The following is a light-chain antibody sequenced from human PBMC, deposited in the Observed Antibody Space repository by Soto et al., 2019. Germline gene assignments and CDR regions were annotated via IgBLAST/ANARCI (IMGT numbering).Light chain of an antibody. V-gene: IGKV1-39*01. J-gene: IGKJ1*01. CDR2: AAS. CDR1: QSISSY. CDR3: QQSYSTPRT. Sequence: DIESNQSPSSLSASVGDRVTITCRASQSISSYLNWYQQKPGKAPKLLIYAASSLQSGVPSRFSGSVSGTDFTLTISSLQPEDFATYYCQQSYSTPRTFGQGTKVDIK.